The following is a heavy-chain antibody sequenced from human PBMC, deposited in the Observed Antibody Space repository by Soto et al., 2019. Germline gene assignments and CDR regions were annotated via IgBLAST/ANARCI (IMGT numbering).Heavy chain of an antibody. D-gene: IGHD3-16*02. V-gene: IGHV3-15*01. J-gene: IGHJ3*02. CDR3: TTGYNHDYIWGSYRRDDAFDI. CDR1: GFTFSNAW. CDR2: IKSKTDGGTT. Sequence: GGSLRLSCAASGFTFSNAWMSWVRQAPGKGLEWVGRIKSKTDGGTTDYAAPVKGRFTISRDDSKNTLYLQLNSLKTEDTAVYYCTTGYNHDYIWGSYRRDDAFDIWGQGTMVTVSS.